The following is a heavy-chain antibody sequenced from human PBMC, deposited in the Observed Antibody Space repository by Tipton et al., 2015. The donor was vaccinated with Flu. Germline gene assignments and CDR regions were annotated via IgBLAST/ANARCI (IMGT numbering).Heavy chain of an antibody. V-gene: IGHV4-39*07. J-gene: IGHJ4*02. D-gene: IGHD4-11*01. CDR1: GGSISSSSYY. CDR3: ASHSYSRGRAGH. Sequence: LRLSCTVSGGSISSSSYYWSWIRQPPGKGLEWIGSIDHSGTTYYNPSLKSRVTITVDTSKNQFSLKLSSVTAADTAVFYCASHSYSRGRAGHWGQGTLVTVSS. CDR2: IDHSGTT.